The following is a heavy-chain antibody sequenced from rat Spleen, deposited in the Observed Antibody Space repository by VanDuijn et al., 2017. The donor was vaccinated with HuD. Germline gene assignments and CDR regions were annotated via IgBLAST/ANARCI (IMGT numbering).Heavy chain of an antibody. CDR3: EKENYYGFIFDF. CDR1: GFTFSDYY. D-gene: IGHD1-7*01. V-gene: IGHV5-29*01. Sequence: EVQMVESDGGLVQPGRSLKLSCAASGFTFSDYYMAWVRQGPTQGLEWVATIRYDGSSTYYRDSVKGRFTISRDNAENTVYLQMNSLRSEDTATYYCEKENYYGFIFDFWAKESWSQSPQ. CDR2: IRYDGSST. J-gene: IGHJ2*01.